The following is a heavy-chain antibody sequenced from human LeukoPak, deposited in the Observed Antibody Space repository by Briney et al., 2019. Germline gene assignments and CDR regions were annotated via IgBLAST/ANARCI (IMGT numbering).Heavy chain of an antibody. V-gene: IGHV3-33*01. CDR1: GFTFRRYG. CDR3: ARDPATVVTHFDS. J-gene: IGHJ4*02. D-gene: IGHD4-23*01. CDR2: IWYDGSKQ. Sequence: PGGSLRFSCAASGFTFRRYGMHWVRQAPGKGLEWVALIWYDGSKQSYTDSVRGRFTISRDDSKNTLYLQMNSLRDEDTAVYYCARDPATVVTHFDSWGQGTLVTVSS.